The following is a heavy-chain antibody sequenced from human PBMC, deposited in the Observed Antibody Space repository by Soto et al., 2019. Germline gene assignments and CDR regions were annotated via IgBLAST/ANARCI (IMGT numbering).Heavy chain of an antibody. V-gene: IGHV4-39*01. CDR1: GDSISSSAYY. Sequence: QLQLQESGPGLVKPSETLSLTCTVSGDSISSSAYYWGWIRQPPGKGLEWIGSIYYSGSTYYNASLKSRVTISADPSKSQFSLRVNSVTAADTALYYCARHGAVSAVINWLDSWGQGILVIVSS. J-gene: IGHJ5*01. CDR3: ARHGAVSAVINWLDS. D-gene: IGHD2-2*01. CDR2: IYYSGST.